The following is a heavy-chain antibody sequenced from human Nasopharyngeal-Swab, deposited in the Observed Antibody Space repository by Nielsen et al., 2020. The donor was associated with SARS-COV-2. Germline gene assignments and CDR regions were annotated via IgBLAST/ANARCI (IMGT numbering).Heavy chain of an antibody. J-gene: IGHJ4*02. CDR1: GFSFNNAC. CDR3: ATEGSASQKY. CDR2: ILSEFDGGAT. Sequence: GGSLSLSCATSGFSFNNACLLCVLPAPGTLLDCICLILSEFDGGATDYAAVVKGRLTISRDDSRNTLYLQINSLTTDDTAVHYCATEGSASQKYWGRGTLVTVYS. V-gene: IGHV3-15*01. D-gene: IGHD3-10*01.